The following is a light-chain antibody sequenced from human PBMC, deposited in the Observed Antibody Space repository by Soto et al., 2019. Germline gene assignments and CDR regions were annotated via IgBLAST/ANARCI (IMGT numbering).Light chain of an antibody. CDR2: TAA. V-gene: IGKV1-39*01. J-gene: IGKJ1*01. CDR1: QSISSN. Sequence: DIQMTQSPSSLSASVGDRVTITCRASQSISSNLNWYQQKPGKAPKLLIYTAASLQSGVPSRFSGSGSGTDFTLTIASLQLEDFATEYCQQSNSLPPTFGQGTKVEIK. CDR3: QQSNSLPPT.